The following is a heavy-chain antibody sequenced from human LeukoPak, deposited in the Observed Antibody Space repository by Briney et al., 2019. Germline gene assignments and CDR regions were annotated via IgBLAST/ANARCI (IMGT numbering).Heavy chain of an antibody. J-gene: IGHJ4*02. V-gene: IGHV3-7*03. Sequence: GGSLRLSCAASGFTFSSYWMSWVRQAPGKGLKWVANIKQDGSEKYYVDSVKGRFTISRDNAQNSLYLQMNSLRAEDTAIYYCATSSAAAGTDWGQGTLVTVSS. D-gene: IGHD6-13*01. CDR3: ATSSAAAGTD. CDR2: IKQDGSEK. CDR1: GFTFSSYW.